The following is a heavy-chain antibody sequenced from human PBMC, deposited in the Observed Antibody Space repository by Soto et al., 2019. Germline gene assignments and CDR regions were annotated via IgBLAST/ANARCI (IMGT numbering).Heavy chain of an antibody. V-gene: IGHV3-73*01. J-gene: IGHJ4*02. CDR1: GFTFSGSA. CDR2: IRSKANSYAT. CDR3: TRGYGDYGQIDY. Sequence: VQLVGSGGGLVQPGGSLKLSCAASGFTFSGSAMHWVRQASGKGLEWVGRIRSKANSYATAYAASVKGRFTISRDDSKNTAYLQMNSLKIEDTAVYYCTRGYGDYGQIDYWGQGTLVTVSS. D-gene: IGHD4-17*01.